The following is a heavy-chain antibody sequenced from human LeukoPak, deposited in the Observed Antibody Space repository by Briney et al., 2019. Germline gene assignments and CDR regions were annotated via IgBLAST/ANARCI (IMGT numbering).Heavy chain of an antibody. CDR2: IDWDDGK. J-gene: IGHJ4*02. CDR3: ARTHYVGSGYYSEY. V-gene: IGHV2-70*04. CDR1: GFSLSTSGMR. Sequence: SGPALVKPTQTLTLTCTFSGFSLSTSGMRVSWIRQPPGKALEWLARIDWDDGKFYSTSLKTRLTISKDTSKNQVVLTMTNMDPVDTATYYCARTHYVGSGYYSEYWGQGTLVTVSS. D-gene: IGHD3-22*01.